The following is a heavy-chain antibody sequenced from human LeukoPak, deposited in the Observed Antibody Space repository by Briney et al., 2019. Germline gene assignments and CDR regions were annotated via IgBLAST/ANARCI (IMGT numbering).Heavy chain of an antibody. CDR3: ARSGGSSGYYYVDQPPPDAFDI. Sequence: PSETLSLTCTVSGGSISSYYWSWIRQPPGKGLEWIGYIYYSGSTNYNPSLKSRVTISVDTSKNQFSLKLSSVTAADTAVYYCARSGGSSGYYYVDQPPPDAFDIWAKGQWSPSLQ. CDR1: GGSISSYY. V-gene: IGHV4-59*01. CDR2: IYYSGST. D-gene: IGHD3-22*01. J-gene: IGHJ3*02.